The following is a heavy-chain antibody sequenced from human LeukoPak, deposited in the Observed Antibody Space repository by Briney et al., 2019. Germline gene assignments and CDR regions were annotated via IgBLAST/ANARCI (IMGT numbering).Heavy chain of an antibody. D-gene: IGHD1-26*01. CDR2: IIPILGIA. J-gene: IGHJ4*02. V-gene: IGHV1-69*02. Sequence: ASVKVSCKASGGTFSSYTISWVRQAPGQGLEWMGRIIPILGIANYAQKFQGRVTITADKSTSTAYMELSSLRSEDTAVYYCARVGPGIVGATNYWGQGTLVTVSS. CDR3: ARVGPGIVGATNY. CDR1: GGTFSSYT.